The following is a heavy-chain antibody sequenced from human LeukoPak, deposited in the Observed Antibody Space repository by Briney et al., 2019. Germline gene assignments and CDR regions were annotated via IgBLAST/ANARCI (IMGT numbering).Heavy chain of an antibody. D-gene: IGHD4/OR15-4a*01. J-gene: IGHJ4*02. V-gene: IGHV1-18*01. CDR1: GYAFTSFA. CDR2: ISAYNGDT. Sequence: ASVKVSCKASGYAFTSFAISWVRQAPGQGLEWMGWISAYNGDTNYAQKLQGRVTMTTDTSTSTAYMDLRSLRSDDTAVYYCARLTTGSYYRYDSWGQGTLVTVSS. CDR3: ARLTTGSYYRYDS.